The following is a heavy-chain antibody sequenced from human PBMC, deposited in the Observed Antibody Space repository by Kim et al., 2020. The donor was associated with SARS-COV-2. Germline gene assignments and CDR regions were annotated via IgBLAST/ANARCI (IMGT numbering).Heavy chain of an antibody. V-gene: IGHV1-2*06. CDR1: GYTFTGYY. CDR3: ARGKKTVLGGWDYYYYYYGMDV. CDR2: INPNSGGT. Sequence: ASVKVSCKASGYTFTGYYMHWVRQAPGQGLEWMGRINPNSGGTNYAQKFQGRVTMTRDTSISTAYMELSRLRSDDTAVYYCARGKKTVLGGWDYYYYYYGMDVWGQGTTVTVSS. D-gene: IGHD6-19*01. J-gene: IGHJ6*02.